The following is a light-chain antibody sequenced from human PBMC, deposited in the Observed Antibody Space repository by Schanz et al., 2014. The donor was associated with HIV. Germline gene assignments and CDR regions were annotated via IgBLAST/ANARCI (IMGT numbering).Light chain of an antibody. CDR1: QTISSW. CDR2: AAS. V-gene: IGKV1-39*01. CDR3: QQSYSTPWT. J-gene: IGKJ1*01. Sequence: DIQMTQSPSTLSASVGDRVTITCRASQTISSWLAWYQQKPGEAPKLLIYAASSLQSEVPSRFSGSGSGPYFTLTIGSLQPEDVATYYCQQSYSTPWTFGQGTKVEIK.